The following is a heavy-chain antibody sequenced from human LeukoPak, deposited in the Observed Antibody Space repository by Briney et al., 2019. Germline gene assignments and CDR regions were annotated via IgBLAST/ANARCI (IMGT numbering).Heavy chain of an antibody. CDR2: ISYDGSNK. D-gene: IGHD2-2*01. CDR3: AKPRVQGAAAMIDY. V-gene: IGHV3-30*18. Sequence: PGGSLRLSCAASGFTFSSYGMHWVRQAPGKGLEWVAVISYDGSNKYYADSVKGRFTISRDNSKNTLYLQMNSLRAEDTAVYYCAKPRVQGAAAMIDYWGQGTLVTVSS. J-gene: IGHJ4*02. CDR1: GFTFSSYG.